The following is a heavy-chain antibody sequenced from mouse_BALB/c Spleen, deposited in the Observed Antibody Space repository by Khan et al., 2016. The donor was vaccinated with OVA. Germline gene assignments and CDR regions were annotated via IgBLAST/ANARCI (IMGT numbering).Heavy chain of an antibody. Sequence: EVELVESGGDLVRPGGSLKLSCAASGFTFSAYGMSWVRQSPDKRMEWVATINSDGYNTYYHECLKGRFIISRDTAKNTLYLQMSSLKSEDTAMYYCASHLSGSFAYWGQGTLVTVSA. J-gene: IGHJ3*01. D-gene: IGHD1-3*01. CDR1: GFTFSAYG. CDR3: ASHLSGSFAY. V-gene: IGHV5-6*01. CDR2: INSDGYNT.